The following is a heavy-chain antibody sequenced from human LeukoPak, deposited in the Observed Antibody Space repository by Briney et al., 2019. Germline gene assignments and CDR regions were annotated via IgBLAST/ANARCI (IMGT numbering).Heavy chain of an antibody. V-gene: IGHV1-18*01. CDR3: VRGRRDTSMFTTWDY. CDR1: GYTFTTYG. Sequence: ASVKVSCKASGYTFTTYGISWVRQAPGQGLEWMGWISAYNGNTNYAQKLQGRVTMTTDTSTSTVYMDLRSLRSDDTAVYYCVRGRRDTSMFTTWDYWGQGTLVTVSS. CDR2: ISAYNGNT. J-gene: IGHJ4*02. D-gene: IGHD5-18*01.